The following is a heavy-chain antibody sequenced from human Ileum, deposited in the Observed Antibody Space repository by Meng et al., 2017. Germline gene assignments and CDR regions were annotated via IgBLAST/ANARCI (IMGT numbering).Heavy chain of an antibody. CDR1: GGSISGGHYF. CDR2: IYHSGVT. Sequence: VQLQESGPGLVKPSQTLSLTCTVSGGSISGGHYFWSWIRQHPEKGLEWIGYIYHSGVTYYSPSLKSRLTISVDTSKNQVSLKLTSVTAADTAVYYCARDHWGSLDYWGQGILVTVSS. V-gene: IGHV4-30-4*08. D-gene: IGHD7-27*01. CDR3: ARDHWGSLDY. J-gene: IGHJ4*02.